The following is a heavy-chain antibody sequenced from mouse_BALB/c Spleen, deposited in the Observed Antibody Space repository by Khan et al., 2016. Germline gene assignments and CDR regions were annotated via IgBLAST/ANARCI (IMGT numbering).Heavy chain of an antibody. D-gene: IGHD4-1*01. CDR2: INSDGDYT. J-gene: IGHJ3*01. V-gene: IGHV5-6*01. CDR3: ASHLTGSFAY. CDR1: GFTFSTYG. Sequence: EVELVESGGDLVKPGGSLRLSCAASGFTFSTYGMSWVRQPPDKRLEWVATINSDGDYTYYPATVKGRFTISRNNAENTLYLQMSSLQSEDTAIYYCASHLTGSFAYWGQGTLVTVSA.